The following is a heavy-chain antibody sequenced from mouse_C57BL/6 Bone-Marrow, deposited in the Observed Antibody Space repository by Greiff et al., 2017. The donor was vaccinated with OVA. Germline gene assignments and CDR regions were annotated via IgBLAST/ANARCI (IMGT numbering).Heavy chain of an antibody. CDR2: IRNKANGYTK. CDR3: ARWLPYYFDY. Sequence: DVHLVESGGGLVQPGGSLSLSCAASGFTFTDYYMSWVRQPPGKALEWVGFIRNKANGYTKEYSASVKGRFTISRDNSQSILYHQMNALRAEDSATYYGARWLPYYFDYWGQGTTLTVSS. J-gene: IGHJ2*01. V-gene: IGHV7-3*01. CDR1: GFTFTDYY. D-gene: IGHD2-2*01.